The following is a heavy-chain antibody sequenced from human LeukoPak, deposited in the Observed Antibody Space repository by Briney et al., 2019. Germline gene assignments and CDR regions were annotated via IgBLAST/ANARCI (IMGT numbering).Heavy chain of an antibody. V-gene: IGHV4-59*08. CDR3: ARRSPPVLYYFGR. J-gene: IGHJ4*02. CDR1: GDSLSSYF. D-gene: IGHD6-13*01. Sequence: PSETLSLPCTVSGDSLSSYFWGWAPHPPGKGLECIGYITYSGGANYSRSHKSRVTISVDTSQNQFSLRLTSVRAADTAVYYCARRSPPVLYYFGRWGQGTLGTVS. CDR2: ITYSGGA.